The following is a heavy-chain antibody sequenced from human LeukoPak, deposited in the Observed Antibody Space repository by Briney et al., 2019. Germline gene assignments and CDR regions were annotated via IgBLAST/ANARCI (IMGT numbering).Heavy chain of an antibody. D-gene: IGHD2-2*01. J-gene: IGHJ4*02. CDR1: GGSISSYY. Sequence: PSETLSLTCTVSGGSISSYYWSWIRQPPGKGLEWIGDIYYSGSTNYNPSLKSRVTISVDTSKNQFSLKLSSVTAADTAVYYCARAPDYCSSTSCYAAGGDYWGQGTLVTVSS. V-gene: IGHV4-59*01. CDR3: ARAPDYCSSTSCYAAGGDY. CDR2: IYYSGST.